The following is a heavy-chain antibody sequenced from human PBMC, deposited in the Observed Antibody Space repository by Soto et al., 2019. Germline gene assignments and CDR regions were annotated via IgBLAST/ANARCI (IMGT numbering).Heavy chain of an antibody. J-gene: IGHJ4*02. V-gene: IGHV4-59*08. CDR1: GASFSHFY. CDR2: IYDSGST. Sequence: SETLSLTCTVSGASFSHFYWSWIRQAPGKGLEWLGYIYDSGSTNYNPSVKSRVTMSVDTSKNQFSLKLSSVTAADTAVYYCARLGLYPYCFDYWGQGTLVTLSS. D-gene: IGHD3-16*02. CDR3: ARLGLYPYCFDY.